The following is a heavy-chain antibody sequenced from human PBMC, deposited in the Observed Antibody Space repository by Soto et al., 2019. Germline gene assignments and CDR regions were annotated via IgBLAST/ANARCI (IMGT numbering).Heavy chain of an antibody. Sequence: PVEVSCKASGGTFSSYSISWVRHAPGQGLEWMGGIIPIFGTANYAQKFQGRVTITADESTSTAYMELSSLRSEDTAVYYCATGYCISTSCPVDYWGQGTLVTVSS. CDR2: IIPIFGTA. CDR3: ATGYCISTSCPVDY. J-gene: IGHJ4*02. V-gene: IGHV1-69*01. D-gene: IGHD2-2*01. CDR1: GGTFSSYS.